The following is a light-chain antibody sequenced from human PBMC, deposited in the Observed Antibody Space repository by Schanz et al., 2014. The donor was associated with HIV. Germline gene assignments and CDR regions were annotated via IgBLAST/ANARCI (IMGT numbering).Light chain of an antibody. CDR3: QSYDTSLSVWV. CDR2: GNS. CDR1: SSNIGAGYD. V-gene: IGLV1-40*01. Sequence: QSVLTQPPSVSGAPGQRVTISCTGSSSNIGAGYDVHWHQHLPGTAPKLLIYGNSNRPSGVPDRFSGSKSGTSASLAITGLQADDEADYYCQSYDTSLSVWVFGGGTKLTVL. J-gene: IGLJ3*02.